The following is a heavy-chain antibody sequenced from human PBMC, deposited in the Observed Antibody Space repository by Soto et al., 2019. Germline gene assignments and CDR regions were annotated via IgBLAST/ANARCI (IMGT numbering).Heavy chain of an antibody. V-gene: IGHV4-38-2*01. J-gene: IGHJ6*02. CDR1: GYSISSGYY. CDR3: ARGGHCSSTSCHVYYYYCGMDV. D-gene: IGHD2-2*01. CDR2: IYHSGST. Sequence: PSETLSLTCAVSGYSISSGYYWGWIRQPPGKGLEWIGSIYHSGSTYYNPSLKSRVTISVDTSKNQFSLKLSSVTAADTAVYYCARGGHCSSTSCHVYYYYCGMDVRGQGTTVTVSS.